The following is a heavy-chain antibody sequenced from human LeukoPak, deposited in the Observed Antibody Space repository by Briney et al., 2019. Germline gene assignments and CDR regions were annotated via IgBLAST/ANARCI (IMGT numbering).Heavy chain of an antibody. Sequence: SETLSLTCTVTGGSISSYYWSWIRQPAGKGLEWIGRIYTSGSTNYNPSLKSRVTMSVDTSKNQFSLKLSSVTAADTAVYYCTRSGLTGMRKYARADYYYYGMDVWGQGTAVTVSS. CDR1: GGSISSYY. CDR2: IYTSGST. D-gene: IGHD4/OR15-4a*01. J-gene: IGHJ6*02. CDR3: TRSGLTGMRKYARADYYYYGMDV. V-gene: IGHV4-4*07.